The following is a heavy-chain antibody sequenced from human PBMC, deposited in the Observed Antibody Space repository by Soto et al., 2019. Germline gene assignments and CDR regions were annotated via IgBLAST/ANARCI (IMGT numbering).Heavy chain of an antibody. J-gene: IGHJ5*02. Sequence: SETLSLTCTVSGGSISSYYWSWIRQPPGKGLEWIGYIYYSGSTNYNPSLKSRVTISVDTSKNQLSLKLSSVTAADTAVYYCARAQSRGGYDFWSGYLDWFDPWGQGTLVTVSS. CDR2: IYYSGST. CDR1: GGSISSYY. D-gene: IGHD3-3*01. CDR3: ARAQSRGGYDFWSGYLDWFDP. V-gene: IGHV4-59*01.